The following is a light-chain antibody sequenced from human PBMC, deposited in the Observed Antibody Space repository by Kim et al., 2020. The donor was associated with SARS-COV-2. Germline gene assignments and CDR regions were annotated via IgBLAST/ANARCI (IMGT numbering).Light chain of an antibody. CDR2: ESS. V-gene: IGKV1-33*01. CDR3: QQYDNLPIT. J-gene: IGKJ5*01. Sequence: VSGGDTVTITCQASHDITIFLNWYQQFPGKAPKLLIYESSGLETGVPSRFSGSGSGTNFSFTISSLQPEDIATYYCQQYDNLPITFGQGTRLEIK. CDR1: HDITIF.